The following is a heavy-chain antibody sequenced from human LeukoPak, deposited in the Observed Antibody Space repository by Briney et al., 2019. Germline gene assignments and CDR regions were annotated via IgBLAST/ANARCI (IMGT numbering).Heavy chain of an antibody. V-gene: IGHV3-23*01. Sequence: PGGSLRLSCAASGFTFSSYAMSWVRQAPGKGLEWVSAITNSGGTTYYADSVKGRFTISRDNSKNTLYLQMSSLRVEDTAVYYCAKDPPHVSWLFDYWGQGTLVTVSS. CDR2: ITNSGGTT. CDR3: AKDPPHVSWLFDY. J-gene: IGHJ4*02. D-gene: IGHD3-16*01. CDR1: GFTFSSYA.